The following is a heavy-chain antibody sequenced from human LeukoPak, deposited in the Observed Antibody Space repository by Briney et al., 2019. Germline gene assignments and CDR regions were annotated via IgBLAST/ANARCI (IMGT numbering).Heavy chain of an antibody. J-gene: IGHJ4*02. V-gene: IGHV3-23*01. CDR1: GFTFGDYA. Sequence: PGGSLRLSCTASGFTFGDYAMSWVRQAPGKGLEWVSAISGPGSSTYYADSVKGRFTISRDNSKSTLYLQMSSLRAEDTAVYYCTKGDLTTGIDYWGQGTLVTVSS. CDR2: ISGPGSST. D-gene: IGHD2-8*02. CDR3: TKGDLTTGIDY.